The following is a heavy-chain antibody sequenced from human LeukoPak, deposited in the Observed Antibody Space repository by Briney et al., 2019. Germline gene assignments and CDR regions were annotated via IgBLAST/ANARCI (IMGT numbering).Heavy chain of an antibody. J-gene: IGHJ4*02. CDR3: ARHQAGARYRFDY. Sequence: SETLSLTCAVYGGSFSGYYWSWIRQPPGKGLEWIGEINHSGSTNYNPSLKSRVTISVDTSKNQFSLKLSSVTAADTAVYYCARHQAGARYRFDYWGQGNLVTVSS. V-gene: IGHV4-34*01. CDR1: GGSFSGYY. D-gene: IGHD1-26*01. CDR2: INHSGST.